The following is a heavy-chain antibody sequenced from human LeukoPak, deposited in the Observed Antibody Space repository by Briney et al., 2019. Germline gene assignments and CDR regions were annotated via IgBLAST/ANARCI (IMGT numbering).Heavy chain of an antibody. Sequence: GGSLRLSCAASGFTFSSYAMHWVRQAPGKGLEYVSAISSNGGSTYYANSVKGRFTISRDNSKNTLYLQMGSLRDEDMAVYYCARGLSRGSYYYYYMDVWGKGTTVTVSS. J-gene: IGHJ6*03. D-gene: IGHD5/OR15-5a*01. CDR2: ISSNGGST. CDR1: GFTFSSYA. V-gene: IGHV3-64*01. CDR3: ARGLSRGSYYYYYMDV.